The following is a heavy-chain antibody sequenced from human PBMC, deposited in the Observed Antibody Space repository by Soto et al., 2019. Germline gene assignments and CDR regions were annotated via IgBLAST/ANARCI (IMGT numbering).Heavy chain of an antibody. CDR3: ARGAVVVPNGLIAGMDV. CDR2: IDPSSGTT. Sequence: ASVKVSCKPSGYSFTNFYVHWVLQAPGQGLEWMGIIDPSSGTTSYTQKFQGRVTMTRDTSMSTVYMELSSLRSEDTAVYYCARGAVVVPNGLIAGMDVWGLGTTVTVSS. CDR1: GYSFTNFY. J-gene: IGHJ6*02. D-gene: IGHD2-15*01. V-gene: IGHV1-46*01.